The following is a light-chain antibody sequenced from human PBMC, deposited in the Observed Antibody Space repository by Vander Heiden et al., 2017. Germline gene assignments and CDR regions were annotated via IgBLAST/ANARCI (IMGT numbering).Light chain of an antibody. Sequence: DIVMTQSLDSFAVPLGARATINCTSSQSVLYSANNKNYLAWYQQKPGQPPKLLLYWATTRESGVPDRFSGSGSGTDFTLTISSLQAEDVAVYYCQQYYSTPITFGQGTRLEIK. J-gene: IGKJ5*01. CDR2: WAT. V-gene: IGKV4-1*01. CDR1: QSVLYSANNKNY. CDR3: QQYYSTPIT.